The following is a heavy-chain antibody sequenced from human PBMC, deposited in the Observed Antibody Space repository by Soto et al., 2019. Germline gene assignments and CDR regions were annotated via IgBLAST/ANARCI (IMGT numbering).Heavy chain of an antibody. J-gene: IGHJ5*01. CDR2: VSFDGSEK. Sequence: GGSLRLSCAGSGFTFSTYGLHWVRQPSGKGLEWVAFVSFDGSEKYYAESVKGRFTISRDNPRNTLFLQLTSLRTEDTAVYFCAKDPIPAVNRGSRSDSWGRGTLVTVSS. CDR3: AKDPIPAVNRGSRSDS. V-gene: IGHV3-30*02. D-gene: IGHD2-2*01. CDR1: GFTFSTYG.